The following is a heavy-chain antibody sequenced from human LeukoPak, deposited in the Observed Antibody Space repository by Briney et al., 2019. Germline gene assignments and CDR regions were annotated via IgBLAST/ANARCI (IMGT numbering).Heavy chain of an antibody. CDR1: GFTVSSNY. J-gene: IGHJ6*02. D-gene: IGHD3-10*01. Sequence: SGGSLSLFCAASGFTVSSNYMRWVRHAPGEGLEWVSVIYSRGSTYYADSVKGRFTISRDNSKNPLYLQMNSLRAEDTAVYYCARDKDGSGSMDVWGQGTTVTVPS. CDR2: IYSRGST. CDR3: ARDKDGSGSMDV. V-gene: IGHV3-66*01.